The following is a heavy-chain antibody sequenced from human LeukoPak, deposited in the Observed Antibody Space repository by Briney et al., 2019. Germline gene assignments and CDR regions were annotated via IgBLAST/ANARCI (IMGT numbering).Heavy chain of an antibody. CDR1: GGSISSDGYS. V-gene: IGHV3-11*03. CDR3: AAGTAADY. CDR2: ISSSSSYT. J-gene: IGHJ4*02. Sequence: LSLTCAVSGGSISSDGYSWSWIRQAPGKGLEWISYISSSSSYTDYAESVKGRFTISRDNAKSALYLEMNDLRVEDTAVYYCAAGTAADYWGQGTLVIVSS. D-gene: IGHD6-13*01.